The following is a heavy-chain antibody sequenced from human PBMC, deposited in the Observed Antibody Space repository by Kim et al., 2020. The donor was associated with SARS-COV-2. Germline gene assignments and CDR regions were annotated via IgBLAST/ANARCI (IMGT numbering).Heavy chain of an antibody. D-gene: IGHD6-13*01. Sequence: SETLSLTCTVSGGSISSSSYYWGWIRQPPGKGLEWIGSIYYSGSTYYNPSLKSRVTISVDTSKNQFSLKLSSVTAADTAVYYCARHEDSSSWYGGVGYYYYGMDVWGQGTTGTVSS. J-gene: IGHJ6*02. CDR3: ARHEDSSSWYGGVGYYYYGMDV. CDR1: GGSISSSSYY. CDR2: IYYSGST. V-gene: IGHV4-39*01.